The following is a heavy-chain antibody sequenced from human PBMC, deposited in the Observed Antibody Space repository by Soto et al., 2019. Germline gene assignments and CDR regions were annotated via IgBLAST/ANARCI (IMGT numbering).Heavy chain of an antibody. Sequence: GGSLRLSCAASGFTFSSYAMHWFRQAPGKGLEWVAVISYDGSNKYYADSVKGRFTISRDNSKNTLYLQMNSLRAEDTAVYYCAREGTVGATNYYYYGMHVWGQGTTVTVSS. CDR3: AREGTVGATNYYYYGMHV. V-gene: IGHV3-30-3*01. J-gene: IGHJ6*02. CDR2: ISYDGSNK. D-gene: IGHD1-26*01. CDR1: GFTFSSYA.